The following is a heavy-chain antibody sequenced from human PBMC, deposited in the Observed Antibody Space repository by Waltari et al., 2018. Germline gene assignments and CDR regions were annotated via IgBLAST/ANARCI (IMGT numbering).Heavy chain of an antibody. CDR1: GFVFRVLN. D-gene: IGHD7-27*01. V-gene: IGHV3-21*06. CDR2: ISRSGSNI. CDR3: ARDVGLGKPDY. Sequence: EVQLVESGGGPVKPGGSLRPSCAASGFVFRVLNMIWVRQAPGKGLEWVSFISRSGSNIYYADSVKGRFTISRDNDKNTLFLQMDSLTAEDTAVYYCARDVGLGKPDYWGQGTLVTVSS. J-gene: IGHJ4*02.